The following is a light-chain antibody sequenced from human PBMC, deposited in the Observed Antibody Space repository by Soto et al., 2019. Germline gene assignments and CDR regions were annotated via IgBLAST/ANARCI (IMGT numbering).Light chain of an antibody. J-gene: IGKJ1*01. CDR1: QSVSSY. CDR2: GAS. Sequence: EIVLTQSPGTLSLSPGERATLSCRASQSVSSYLAWYQQKPGQAPRLLIYGASSRATGIPDRFSGSGSGTDFTLTISSLQPEDSATYFCQQYKTYSTWTFGQGTKVDI. CDR3: QQYKTYSTWT. V-gene: IGKV3-20*01.